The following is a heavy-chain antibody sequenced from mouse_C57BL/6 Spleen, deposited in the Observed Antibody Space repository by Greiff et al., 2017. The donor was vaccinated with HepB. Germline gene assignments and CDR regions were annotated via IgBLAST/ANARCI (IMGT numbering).Heavy chain of an antibody. D-gene: IGHD4-1*01. CDR2: ISSGGSYT. CDR3: ARLTGGCDV. J-gene: IGHJ1*03. Sequence: EVKVVESGGDLVKPGGSLKLSCAASGFTFSSYGMSWVRQTPDKRLEWVATISSGGSYTYYPDSVKGRFTISRDNAKNTLYLQMGSLKSEDTAMYYCARLTGGCDVWGTGTTVTVSS. CDR1: GFTFSSYG. V-gene: IGHV5-6*01.